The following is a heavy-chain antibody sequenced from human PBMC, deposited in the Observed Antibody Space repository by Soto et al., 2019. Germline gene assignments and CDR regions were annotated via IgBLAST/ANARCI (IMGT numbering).Heavy chain of an antibody. CDR2: INHSGST. CDR3: ARALRLLRFLEWPPRYYYYYYGMDV. V-gene: IGHV4-34*01. J-gene: IGHJ6*02. Sequence: QVQLQQWGAGLLKPSETLSLTCAVYGGSFSGYYWSWIRQPPGKGLEWIGEINHSGSTNYNPSLKSRVTISVDTSKNQFSLKLSSVTAADTAVYYCARALRLLRFLEWPPRYYYYYYGMDVWDQGTTVTVSS. CDR1: GGSFSGYY. D-gene: IGHD3-3*01.